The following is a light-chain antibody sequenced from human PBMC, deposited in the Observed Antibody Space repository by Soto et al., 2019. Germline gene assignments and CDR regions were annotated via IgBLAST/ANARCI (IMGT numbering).Light chain of an antibody. CDR3: QQYGNSRGT. J-gene: IGKJ1*01. Sequence: EIVLTQSPATLSLSPGERATLSCRASQSVSSSYLAWYQQKPGQAPRLLIYNASSRATGLPDRFSGSGSGTAFTLTISRLEPEDFAVYYCQQYGNSRGTFGQGTKVEVK. CDR1: QSVSSSY. CDR2: NAS. V-gene: IGKV3-20*01.